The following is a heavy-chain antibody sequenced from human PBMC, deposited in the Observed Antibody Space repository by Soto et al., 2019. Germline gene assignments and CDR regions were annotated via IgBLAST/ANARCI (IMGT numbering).Heavy chain of an antibody. CDR1: GDSFSSADYK. Sequence: QVQLQESGPGMVKPSQTLSLTCTVSGDSFSSADYKWSWIRQPPGKGLSWIGYIYYSGYTYNNPSRQRLITISVDTYNNQFFLMLSSVTDADTAVYYCARRSDYVAFDYWGQGTLVTVS. J-gene: IGHJ4*02. CDR3: ARRSDYVAFDY. CDR2: IYYSGYT. V-gene: IGHV4-30-4*01. D-gene: IGHD4-17*01.